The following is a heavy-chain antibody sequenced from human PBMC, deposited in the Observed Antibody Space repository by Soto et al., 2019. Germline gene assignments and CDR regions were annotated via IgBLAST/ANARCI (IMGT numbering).Heavy chain of an antibody. V-gene: IGHV1-18*01. J-gene: IGHJ6*04. CDR1: GYTFTAYD. CDR3: ARAGAAPYYYYGLDV. D-gene: IGHD3-10*01. Sequence: GASVKVSCKTSGYTFTAYDIYWVRQAPGQGLEWMGWIRAYNGDTNYAQKFQTRVTMTTDKPTDTAYMELRSLTSDDTAIYYCARAGAAPYYYYGLDVWGEGTTVTVSS. CDR2: IRAYNGDT.